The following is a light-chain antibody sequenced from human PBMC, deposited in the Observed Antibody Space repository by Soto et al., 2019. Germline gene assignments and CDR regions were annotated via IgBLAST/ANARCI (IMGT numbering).Light chain of an antibody. Sequence: ETVMTQSPATLSVSPGEGATLSCRASQSVSSNLVWYQHKPGQAPRLLIYGASTRATGIPARFSGSGSGTEFTLTISSLQPDDFATYYCQQYNSYSWTFGQGTKVDIK. V-gene: IGKV3-15*01. CDR1: QSVSSN. J-gene: IGKJ1*01. CDR2: GAS. CDR3: QQYNSYSWT.